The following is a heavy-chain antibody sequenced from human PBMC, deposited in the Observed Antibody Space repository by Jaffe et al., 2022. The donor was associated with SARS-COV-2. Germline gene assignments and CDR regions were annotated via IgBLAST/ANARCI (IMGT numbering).Heavy chain of an antibody. V-gene: IGHV2-5*02. Sequence: QITLKESGPTLVKPTQTLTLTCTFSGFSLSTSGVGVGWIRQPPGKALEWLALIYWDDDKRYSPSLKSRLTITKDTSKNQVVLTMTNMDPVDTATYYCAHTNTIRYFDWLDPYPNNNWFDPWGQGTLVTVSS. CDR3: AHTNTIRYFDWLDPYPNNNWFDP. J-gene: IGHJ5*02. CDR2: IYWDDDK. CDR1: GFSLSTSGVG. D-gene: IGHD3-9*01.